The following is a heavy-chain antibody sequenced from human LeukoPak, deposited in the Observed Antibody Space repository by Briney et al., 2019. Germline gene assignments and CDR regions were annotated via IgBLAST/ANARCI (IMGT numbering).Heavy chain of an antibody. CDR1: GFTFSSYS. J-gene: IGHJ4*02. V-gene: IGHV3-21*01. D-gene: IGHD6-13*01. CDR2: ISSSSSYI. Sequence: PGGSLRLSCAASGFTFSSYSMNWVRQAPGKGLEWVSSISSSSSYIYYADSVKGRFTISRDNAKNSLYLQMNSLRAEDTAVYYCAREGRRVEAAGTEGAFDYWGQGTLVTVSS. CDR3: AREGRRVEAAGTEGAFDY.